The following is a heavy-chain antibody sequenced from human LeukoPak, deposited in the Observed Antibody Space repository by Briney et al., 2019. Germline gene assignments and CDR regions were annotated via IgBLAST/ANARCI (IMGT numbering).Heavy chain of an antibody. V-gene: IGHV4-39*01. D-gene: IGHD3-10*01. J-gene: IGHJ6*03. Sequence: PSETLSLTCTVSGGSISSSSYYWGWIRQPPGKGLEWIGSTYYSGSTYYNPSLKSRVTISVDTSKNQFSLKLSSVTAADTAVYYCASLRGFGMLSGYYYMDVWGKGTTVTVSS. CDR1: GGSISSSSYY. CDR3: ASLRGFGMLSGYYYMDV. CDR2: TYYSGST.